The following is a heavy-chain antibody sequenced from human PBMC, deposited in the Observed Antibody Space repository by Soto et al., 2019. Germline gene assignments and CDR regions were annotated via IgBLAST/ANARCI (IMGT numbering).Heavy chain of an antibody. Sequence: GGSLRLSCAVSGFTFSTYDMHWVRQVTGKGLEWVSAIGTIGDTYYSDSVKGRFTISRENAKDSLYLQMNSLRVEDTAVYYCAREFVGPYGGHYYFGIDVWGQGTTVSVSS. J-gene: IGHJ6*02. CDR2: IGTIGDT. CDR3: AREFVGPYGGHYYFGIDV. CDR1: GFTFSTYD. V-gene: IGHV3-13*04. D-gene: IGHD3-10*01.